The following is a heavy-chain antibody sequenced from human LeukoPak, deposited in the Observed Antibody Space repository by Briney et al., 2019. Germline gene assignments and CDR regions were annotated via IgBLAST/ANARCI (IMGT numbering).Heavy chain of an antibody. CDR3: AGGRSSSSGHMDV. D-gene: IGHD6-6*01. V-gene: IGHV1-69*05. CDR1: GGTFSSYA. CDR2: IIPIFGTA. Sequence: GASAKVSCKASGGTFSSYAISWVRQAPGQGLEWMGGIIPIFGTANYAQKFQGRVTITTDESTSTAYMELSSLRSEDTAVYYCAGGRSSSSGHMDVWGKGTTVTVSS. J-gene: IGHJ6*03.